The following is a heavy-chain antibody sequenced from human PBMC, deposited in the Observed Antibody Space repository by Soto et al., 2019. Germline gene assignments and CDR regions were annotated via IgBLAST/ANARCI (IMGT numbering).Heavy chain of an antibody. Sequence: ASVKVSCKASGYTFTGYYMHWVRQAPGQGLEWMGWINPNSGGTNYAQKFQGWVTMTRDTSISTAYMELSRLRSDDTAVYYCARDRASRPYNSSFEIDYWGQGTLVTVSS. CDR3: ARDRASRPYNSSFEIDY. V-gene: IGHV1-2*04. D-gene: IGHD6-6*01. CDR1: GYTFTGYY. J-gene: IGHJ4*02. CDR2: INPNSGGT.